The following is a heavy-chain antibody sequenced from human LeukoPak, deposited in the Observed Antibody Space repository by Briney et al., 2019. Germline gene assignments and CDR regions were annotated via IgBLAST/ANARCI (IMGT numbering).Heavy chain of an antibody. V-gene: IGHV1-3*01. J-gene: IGHJ6*02. Sequence: ASVKVSCKASGYTFTSYGISWVRQAPGQGLEWMGWINAGNGNTKYSQKFQGRVTITRDTSASTAYMELSSLRSEDTAVYYCARDTLTGTLGYYYYGMDVWGQGTTVTVSS. CDR2: INAGNGNT. CDR1: GYTFTSYG. D-gene: IGHD1-7*01. CDR3: ARDTLTGTLGYYYYGMDV.